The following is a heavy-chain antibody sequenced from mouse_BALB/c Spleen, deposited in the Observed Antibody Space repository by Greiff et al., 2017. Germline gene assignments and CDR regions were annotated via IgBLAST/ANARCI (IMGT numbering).Heavy chain of an antibody. D-gene: IGHD2-1*01. Sequence: EVKLVESGGGLVKPGGSLTLSCAASGFTFSSYAMSWVRQTPEKRLEWVATISSGGSYTYYTDSVKGRFTISRDNAKNTLYLQMSSLRSEDTAMYYCARGDGNLDYWGQGTTLTVSS. CDR2: ISSGGSYT. V-gene: IGHV5-9-3*01. CDR1: GFTFSSYA. J-gene: IGHJ2*01. CDR3: ARGDGNLDY.